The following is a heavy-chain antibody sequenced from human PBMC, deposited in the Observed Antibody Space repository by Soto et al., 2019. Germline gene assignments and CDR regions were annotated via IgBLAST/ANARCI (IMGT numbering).Heavy chain of an antibody. CDR1: GFTFSSYG. Sequence: QVQLVESGGGVVQPVRSLRLSCAASGFTFSSYGMHWVRQAPGKGLEWVAIISYDGSNKYYADSVKGRFTISRDNSKNTLYLQMSSLRAEDTAVYYCAKDSKDIITVAGTFDFWGQGTLVTVSS. D-gene: IGHD6-19*01. CDR3: AKDSKDIITVAGTFDF. J-gene: IGHJ4*02. V-gene: IGHV3-30*18. CDR2: ISYDGSNK.